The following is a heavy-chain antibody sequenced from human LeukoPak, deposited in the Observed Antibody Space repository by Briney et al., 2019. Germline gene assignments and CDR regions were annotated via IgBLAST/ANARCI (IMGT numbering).Heavy chain of an antibody. CDR1: GFTFSSYE. J-gene: IGHJ6*02. V-gene: IGHV3-48*03. D-gene: IGHD1-14*01. CDR3: ARGGVVAGTNYYYYGMDV. Sequence: GGSLRLSCAASGFTFSSYEMNWVRQAPGKGLEWVSYISRSGSTIYYADSVKGRFTISRDNAKNSLYLQMNSLRAEDTAVYYCARGGVVAGTNYYYYGMDVWGQGTTVTVSS. CDR2: ISRSGSTI.